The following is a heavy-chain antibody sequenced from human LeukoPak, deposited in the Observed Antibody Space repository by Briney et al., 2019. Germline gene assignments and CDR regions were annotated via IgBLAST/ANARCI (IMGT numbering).Heavy chain of an antibody. V-gene: IGHV4-34*01. Sequence: SETLSLTCAVYGGSFSGYYWSWIRQPPGKGLEWIGEINHSGSTNYNPSLKSRVTISVDTSKNQFSLKLSSVTAADTAVYYCARGILLWFGELLPWFDPRGQGTLVAVSS. CDR3: ARGILLWFGELLPWFDP. CDR1: GGSFSGYY. D-gene: IGHD3-10*01. J-gene: IGHJ5*02. CDR2: INHSGST.